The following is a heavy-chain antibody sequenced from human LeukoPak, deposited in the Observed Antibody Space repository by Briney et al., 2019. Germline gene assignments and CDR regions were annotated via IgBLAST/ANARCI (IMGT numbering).Heavy chain of an antibody. CDR3: ARDSHYDSSGYYLNWFDP. J-gene: IGHJ5*02. Sequence: PSETLSLTCTVSGGSINSYYWTWIRQPAGKGLEWIGRIYTSGSTNYNPSLKSRVTMSVDTSKNQFSLKLSSVTAADTAVYYCARDSHYDSSGYYLNWFDPWGQGTLVTVSS. D-gene: IGHD3-22*01. V-gene: IGHV4-4*07. CDR2: IYTSGST. CDR1: GGSINSYY.